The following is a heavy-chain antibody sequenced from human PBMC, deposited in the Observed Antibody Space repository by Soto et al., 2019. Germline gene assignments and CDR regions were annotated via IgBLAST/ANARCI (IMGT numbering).Heavy chain of an antibody. J-gene: IGHJ6*03. D-gene: IGHD3-22*01. CDR3: AGVGGGDYDSSGYYYPYYYYMDV. V-gene: IGHV3-30*04. Sequence: GGSLRLSCAASGFTFSSYAMHWVRQAPGKGLEWVAVISYDGSNKYYADSGKGRFTISRDNSKNTLYLQMNSLRAEDTAVYYCAGVGGGDYDSSGYYYPYYYYMDVWGKGTTVAVSS. CDR2: ISYDGSNK. CDR1: GFTFSSYA.